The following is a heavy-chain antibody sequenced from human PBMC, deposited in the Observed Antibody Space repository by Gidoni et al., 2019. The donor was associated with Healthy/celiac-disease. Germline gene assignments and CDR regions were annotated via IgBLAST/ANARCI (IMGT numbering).Heavy chain of an antibody. CDR2: IYYSGST. CDR1: GGSISRGGYY. CDR3: ARGPYYYGSGSYKNFDY. V-gene: IGHV4-31*03. D-gene: IGHD3-10*01. Sequence: QVQLQESGPGLVKPSQTLSLTCTVSGGSISRGGYYWSWIRQHPGKGLEWIGYIYYSGSTYYNPSLKSRVTISVDTSKNQFSLKLSSVTAADTAVYYCARGPYYYGSGSYKNFDYWGQGTLVTVSS. J-gene: IGHJ4*02.